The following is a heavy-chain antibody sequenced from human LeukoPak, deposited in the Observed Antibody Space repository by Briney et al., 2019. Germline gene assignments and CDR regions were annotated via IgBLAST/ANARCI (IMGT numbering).Heavy chain of an antibody. CDR2: IHPADSNT. CDR3: ARCYGASSDIDS. D-gene: IGHD3-22*01. Sequence: GESLQISCKAYGHSFTTFWMGWVRQMPGTGPEWMGIIHPADSNTVYSPSFQGQVTISADKSISTVYLQWSSLEASAADFCSKARCYGASSDIDSWGQGTLVTVSS. CDR1: GHSFTTFW. V-gene: IGHV5-51*01. J-gene: IGHJ4*02.